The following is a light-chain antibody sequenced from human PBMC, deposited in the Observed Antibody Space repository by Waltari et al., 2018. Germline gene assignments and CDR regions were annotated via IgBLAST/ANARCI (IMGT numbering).Light chain of an antibody. J-gene: IGKJ1*01. CDR1: QSVSRT. Sequence: EIVLTHSPATLSLAPGERATLSCRASQSVSRTLAWYQQKPGQAPSLLIYAASTRATGIPDRFSGSGSGTDFSLTISRLEPEDFAVYYCQHYVRLPATFGQGTKVEIK. V-gene: IGKV3-20*01. CDR2: AAS. CDR3: QHYVRLPAT.